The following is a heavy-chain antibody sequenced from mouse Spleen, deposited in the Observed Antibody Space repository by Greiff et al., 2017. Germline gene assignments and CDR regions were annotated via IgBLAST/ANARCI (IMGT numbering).Heavy chain of an antibody. CDR1: GYTFTSYW. CDR2: IDPSDSYT. Sequence: QVQLKQPGAELVRPGTSVKLSCKASGYTFTSYWMHWVKQRPGQGLEWIGVIDPSDSYTNYNQKFKGKATLTVDTSSSTAYMQLSSLTSEDSAVYYCAREENILYYGSLDYWGQGTTLTVSS. D-gene: IGHD1-2*01. J-gene: IGHJ2*01. CDR3: AREENILYYGSLDY. V-gene: IGHV1-59*01.